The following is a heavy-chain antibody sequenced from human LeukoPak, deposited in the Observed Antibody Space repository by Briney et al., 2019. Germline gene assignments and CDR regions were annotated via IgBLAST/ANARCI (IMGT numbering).Heavy chain of an antibody. J-gene: IGHJ4*02. D-gene: IGHD3-16*01. CDR2: ISTSNYI. CDR3: ATTPVGGPTSRSLDY. CDR1: GFTFSTYT. Sequence: GGSLRLSCAASGFTFSTYTMNWVRQAPGKGLEWVSYISTSNYIYYADSVKGRFTISRDNAVNSLSLQMNSLRAEDTAIYYCATTPVGGPTSRSLDYWGQGTLDTVSS. V-gene: IGHV3-21*01.